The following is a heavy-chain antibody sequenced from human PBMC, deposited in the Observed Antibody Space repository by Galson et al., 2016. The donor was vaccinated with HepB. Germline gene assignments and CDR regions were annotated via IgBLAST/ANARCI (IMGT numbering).Heavy chain of an antibody. CDR1: GLSFSFSW. CDR2: INNDGSSI. J-gene: IGHJ6*02. D-gene: IGHD3-22*01. V-gene: IGHV3-74*01. CDR3: ASATISYYDSSGNPPPGASYYAMDV. Sequence: SLRLSCAATGLSFSFSWMHWVRQAPGKGLEWVSRINNDGSSINYADSVKGRFTISRDNTKNTVFLQMNSLRVEDTAVYYCASATISYYDSSGNPPPGASYYAMDVWSQGTTVTVSS.